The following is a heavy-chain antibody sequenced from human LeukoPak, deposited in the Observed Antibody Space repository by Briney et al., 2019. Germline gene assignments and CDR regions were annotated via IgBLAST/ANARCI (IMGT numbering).Heavy chain of an antibody. D-gene: IGHD3-22*01. CDR1: GGSISSGSYY. Sequence: SETLSLTCTVSGGSISSGSYYWSWIRQPAGKGLEWIGRIYTSGSTNYNPSLKSRVTISVDTSKNQFSLKLSSVTAADTAVYYCARDFGDTMIPYIWGRGTMVTVSS. J-gene: IGHJ3*02. CDR2: IYTSGST. V-gene: IGHV4-61*02. CDR3: ARDFGDTMIPYI.